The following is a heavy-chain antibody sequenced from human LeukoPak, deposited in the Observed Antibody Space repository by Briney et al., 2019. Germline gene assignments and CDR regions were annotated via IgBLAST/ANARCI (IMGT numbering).Heavy chain of an antibody. D-gene: IGHD6-19*01. CDR2: IYYSGST. J-gene: IGHJ4*02. CDR3: ARNGQQWLVEDY. Sequence: SETLSLTCTVSGGSISSYYWSWIRQPPGKGLEWIGYIYYSGSTNYNPSLKSRVTISVDTSKNQCSLKLSSVTAADTAVYYCARNGQQWLVEDYWGQGTLVTVSS. CDR1: GGSISSYY. V-gene: IGHV4-59*01.